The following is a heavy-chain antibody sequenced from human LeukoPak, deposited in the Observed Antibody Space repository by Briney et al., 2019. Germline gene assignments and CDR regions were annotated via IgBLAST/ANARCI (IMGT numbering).Heavy chain of an antibody. CDR3: AKDGVYCSSTSCYAGNNWFDP. D-gene: IGHD2-2*01. CDR1: GFTFSGYA. V-gene: IGHV3-23*01. CDR2: ISGSGGRT. Sequence: PGGSLRLSCAASGFTFSGYAMSWVRPAPGKGLEWVSAISGSGGRTYYADSVKGRFPISRDNPKNTLYLQINGQRAEDTDVYYCAKDGVYCSSTSCYAGNNWFDPWGKGTLVTVSS. J-gene: IGHJ5*02.